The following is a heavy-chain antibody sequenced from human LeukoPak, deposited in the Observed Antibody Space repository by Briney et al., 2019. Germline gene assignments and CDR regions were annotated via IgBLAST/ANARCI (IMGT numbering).Heavy chain of an antibody. J-gene: IGHJ4*02. CDR3: ARSRTAYYNVYADF. Sequence: GGSLRLSCVASGFTFSSYWMSWFRQAPGKGLEWVANIKEDGSEKYYADYVRGRFTISRDNAKNSLSLQMSSLRDEDTAVFYCARSRTAYYNVYADFWGQGTLVTVSS. CDR2: IKEDGSEK. D-gene: IGHD1-26*01. CDR1: GFTFSSYW. V-gene: IGHV3-7*01.